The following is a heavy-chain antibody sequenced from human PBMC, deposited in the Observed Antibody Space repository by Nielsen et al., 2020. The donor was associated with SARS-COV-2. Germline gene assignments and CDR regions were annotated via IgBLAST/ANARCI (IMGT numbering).Heavy chain of an antibody. Sequence: GESLKISCVASGFTFSTYAMSWVRQAPGKGLEWVSAISGSGGSTYYADSVKGRFTISRDNSKNTLYLQMNSLRAEDTAVYYCARDLQGLQSAGYGMDVWGQGTTVTVSS. V-gene: IGHV3-23*01. CDR2: ISGSGGST. CDR1: GFTFSTYA. J-gene: IGHJ6*02. D-gene: IGHD3-16*01. CDR3: ARDLQGLQSAGYGMDV.